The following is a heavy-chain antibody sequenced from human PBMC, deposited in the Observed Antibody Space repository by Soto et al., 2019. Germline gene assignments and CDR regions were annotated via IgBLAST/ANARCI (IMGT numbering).Heavy chain of an antibody. CDR3: ARDGALYDSSGYYFLY. Sequence: SSVKGSRKASGGTFGRYVINWVRHDPGQGLEWMGGITPMFGKPNYAQKFQGRVTITADEFTSTGYMELRSLRSDDTAVYYCARDGALYDSSGYYFLYWGQGTLVTV. CDR2: ITPMFGKP. D-gene: IGHD3-22*01. V-gene: IGHV1-69*13. J-gene: IGHJ4*02. CDR1: GGTFGRYV.